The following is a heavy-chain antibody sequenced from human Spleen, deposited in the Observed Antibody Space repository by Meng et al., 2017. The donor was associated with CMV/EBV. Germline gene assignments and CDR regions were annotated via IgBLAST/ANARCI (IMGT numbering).Heavy chain of an antibody. CDR2: ITPILGIA. J-gene: IGHJ4*02. D-gene: IGHD3-22*01. CDR3: ASGDSSGYLSDY. V-gene: IGHV1-69*02. Sequence: SVKVSCKASGGTFSSYTISWVRQAPGQGLEWMGRITPILGIANYAQKFQGRVTITADKSTSTAYMELSSLRSEDTAVYYCASGDSSGYLSDYWGQGTLVTVSS. CDR1: GGTFSSYT.